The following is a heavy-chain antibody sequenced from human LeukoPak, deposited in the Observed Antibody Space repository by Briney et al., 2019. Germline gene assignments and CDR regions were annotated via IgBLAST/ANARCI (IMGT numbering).Heavy chain of an antibody. CDR2: ISRTSEYT. CDR1: GFTFSSYT. J-gene: IGHJ4*02. D-gene: IGHD3-10*01. V-gene: IGHV3-23*01. Sequence: GGSLRLSCAASGFTFSSYTMSWVRQAPGKGLEWVSAISRTSEYTYHADSVKGRFTISRDNSKNTLYLQMNSLRAEDTAMYYCAKGSSAGRPYYFDYWGQGTLVTVSS. CDR3: AKGSSAGRPYYFDY.